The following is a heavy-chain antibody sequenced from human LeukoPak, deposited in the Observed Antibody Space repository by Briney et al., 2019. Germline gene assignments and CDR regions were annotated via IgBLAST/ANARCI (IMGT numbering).Heavy chain of an antibody. V-gene: IGHV1-46*01. Sequence: GASVKVSCKALGYTLTTHQMYWVRQAPGQGLEWMGTFPPSGGGSTYAQNFQGRMTMTGDMSTNPAYLELSSVRSEDTAVYFCARNGAGLHYWGQGSLVTVSS. CDR1: GYTLTTHQ. CDR3: ARNGAGLHY. CDR2: FPPSGGGS. J-gene: IGHJ4*02. D-gene: IGHD1-1*01.